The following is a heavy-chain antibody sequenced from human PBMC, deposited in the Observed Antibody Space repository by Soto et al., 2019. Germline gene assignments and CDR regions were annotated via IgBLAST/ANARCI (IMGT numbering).Heavy chain of an antibody. Sequence: ASVKVSCKASGYTFTSYAMHWVRQAPGQRLEWMGWINAGNGNTKYSQKFQGRVTITRDTSASTAYMELSSLRSEDTAVYYCARDAGLITGTTDYYYYYMDVWGKGTTVTVSS. J-gene: IGHJ6*03. CDR3: ARDAGLITGTTDYYYYYMDV. CDR1: GYTFTSYA. CDR2: INAGNGNT. D-gene: IGHD1-7*01. V-gene: IGHV1-3*01.